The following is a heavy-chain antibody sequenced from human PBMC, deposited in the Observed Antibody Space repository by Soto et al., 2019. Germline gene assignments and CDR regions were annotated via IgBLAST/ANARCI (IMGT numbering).Heavy chain of an antibody. V-gene: IGHV3-21*06. J-gene: IGHJ4*02. CDR3: ARESEDLTSNFDY. CDR1: GFTFTRYS. CDR2: ISSTTNYI. Sequence: GGSLRLSCAASGFTFTRYSMNWVRQAPGKGLEWVSSISSTTNYIYYGDSMKGRFTISKDNAKNSLYLEMNSLRAEATVVYYCARESEDLTSNFDYWGQGTLVTVSS.